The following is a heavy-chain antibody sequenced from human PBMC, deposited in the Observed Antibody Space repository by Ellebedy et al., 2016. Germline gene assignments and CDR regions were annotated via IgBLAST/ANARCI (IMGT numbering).Heavy chain of an antibody. CDR2: IRHSGIT. J-gene: IGHJ6*03. Sequence: SETLSLTXAVYSESFNDYYWSWIRHPPGKGLEWIGEIRHSGITKYNPSLKSRVTISVDTSKNQFSLELNSVSAADTAIYYCARTVYGDSNYMDVWGKGTTVTVSS. CDR1: SESFNDYY. CDR3: ARTVYGDSNYMDV. V-gene: IGHV4-34*01. D-gene: IGHD4-17*01.